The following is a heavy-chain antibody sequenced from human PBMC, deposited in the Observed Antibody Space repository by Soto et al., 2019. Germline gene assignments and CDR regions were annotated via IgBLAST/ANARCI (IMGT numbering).Heavy chain of an antibody. CDR2: IYYSGST. J-gene: IGHJ4*02. CDR1: GGSISSGDYY. V-gene: IGHV4-30-4*01. D-gene: IGHD3-9*01. CDR3: ARDNYDILTGYYIDY. Sequence: SETLSLTCTVSGGSISSGDYYWSWIRQPPGKGLEWIGYIYYSGSTYYNPSLKSRVTISVDTSKNQFSLKLSSVTAADTAVYYCARDNYDILTGYYIDYWGQGTLVTVSS.